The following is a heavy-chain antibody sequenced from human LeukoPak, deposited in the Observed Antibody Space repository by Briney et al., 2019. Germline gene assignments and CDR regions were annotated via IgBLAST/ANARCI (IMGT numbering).Heavy chain of an antibody. D-gene: IGHD4-23*01. CDR1: GFTFTGYY. Sequence: ASMKLSCKASGFTFTGYYIHWVRQAPGQGLEWMGWVNPNNGGTNYAQMFQGRVTMTRDTSISTAYMELSRLTSDDTAVYYRARDSYGGNWSLGYWGQGTLVTVSS. CDR3: ARDSYGGNWSLGY. J-gene: IGHJ4*02. V-gene: IGHV1-2*02. CDR2: VNPNNGGT.